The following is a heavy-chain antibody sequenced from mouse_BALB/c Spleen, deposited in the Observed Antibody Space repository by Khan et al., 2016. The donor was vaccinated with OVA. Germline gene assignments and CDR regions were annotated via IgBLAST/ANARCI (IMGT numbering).Heavy chain of an antibody. CDR1: GYSLTSHYA. Sequence: EVQLVESGPGLVKPSQALSLTCTVTGYSLTSHYAWNWIRQFPGNKLEWMGYISYSGVTCYNPSLKSRISITRDTSKNQFFLQLNSVTTEDTATYYCARVWDVAYWGQGTLVTVSA. J-gene: IGHJ3*01. V-gene: IGHV3-2*02. D-gene: IGHD4-1*01. CDR3: ARVWDVAY. CDR2: ISYSGVT.